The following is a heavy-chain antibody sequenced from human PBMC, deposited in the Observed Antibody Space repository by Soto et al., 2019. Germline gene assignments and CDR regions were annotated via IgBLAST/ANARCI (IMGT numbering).Heavy chain of an antibody. CDR1: GASVTNYY. Sequence: SETLSLTCSVSGASVTNYYLSWIRQSPGKGLEWIGYISYGGTTNFNSSLKGRVTVSVDMSKNQFSLTLNSVTAADTAVYYCAMYYGHGQDYWGQGTLVTVYS. V-gene: IGHV4-59*02. D-gene: IGHD3-10*01. CDR2: ISYGGTT. CDR3: AMYYGHGQDY. J-gene: IGHJ4*02.